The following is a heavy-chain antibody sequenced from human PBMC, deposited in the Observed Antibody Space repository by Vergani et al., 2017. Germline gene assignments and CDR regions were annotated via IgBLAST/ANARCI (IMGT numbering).Heavy chain of an antibody. J-gene: IGHJ1*01. V-gene: IGHV4-61*02. CDR3: ASFKYQLRETTENTARQYFQH. Sequence: QVQLQESGPGLVKPSQTLSLTCTVSGGSISSGSYYWSWIRQPAGKGLEWIGRIYTSGSTNYNPSLKSRVTISVDTSKNQFSLKLSSVTAADTAVYYCASFKYQLRETTENTARQYFQHWGQGTLVTVSS. CDR2: IYTSGST. D-gene: IGHD2-2*01. CDR1: GGSISSGSYY.